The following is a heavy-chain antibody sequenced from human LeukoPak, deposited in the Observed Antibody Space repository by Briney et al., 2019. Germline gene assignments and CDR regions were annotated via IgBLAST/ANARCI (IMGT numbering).Heavy chain of an antibody. CDR3: ARPSGGTPFKRFDY. CDR1: GGSISNYH. CDR2: IYYSGST. D-gene: IGHD1-14*01. V-gene: IGHV4-59*12. J-gene: IGHJ4*02. Sequence: NPSETLSLTCTVSGGSISNYHWSWIRQPPGKGLEWIGYIYYSGSTNYNPSLKSRVTMSVDTSKNQFSLKLTSVTAADTAVYYCARPSGGTPFKRFDYWGEGTLVTVSS.